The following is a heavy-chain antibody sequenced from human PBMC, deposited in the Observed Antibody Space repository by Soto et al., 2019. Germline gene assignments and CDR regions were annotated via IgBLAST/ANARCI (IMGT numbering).Heavy chain of an antibody. V-gene: IGHV3-23*01. J-gene: IGHJ6*02. Sequence: GGSLRLSCAVSGFPFSSYVMTWVRQSPGKGLEWVSVISGGGGSTNYAESVKGRFTISRDNSENTLYLQMNSLRAEDTAVYYCAKAVTLVRGINPYSYGLDVWGQGTTVTVSS. CDR3: AKAVTLVRGINPYSYGLDV. D-gene: IGHD3-10*01. CDR1: GFPFSSYV. CDR2: ISGGGGST.